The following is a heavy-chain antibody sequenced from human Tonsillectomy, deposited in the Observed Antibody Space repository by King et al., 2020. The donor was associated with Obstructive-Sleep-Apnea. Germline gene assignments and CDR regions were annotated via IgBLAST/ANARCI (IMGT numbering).Heavy chain of an antibody. CDR1: GFTFSDYY. V-gene: IGHV3-11*01. Sequence: VQLVQSGGGLVKPGGSLRLSCAASGFTFSDYYMNWIRQAPGKGLEWVSYISSTSRTTYYADSVKGRFTISRDNAKKSLYLQMNSLRAEDTAVYYCARDNGIIFDYWGQGTLVTVSS. CDR3: ARDNGIIFDY. J-gene: IGHJ4*02. D-gene: IGHD2-8*01. CDR2: ISSTSRTT.